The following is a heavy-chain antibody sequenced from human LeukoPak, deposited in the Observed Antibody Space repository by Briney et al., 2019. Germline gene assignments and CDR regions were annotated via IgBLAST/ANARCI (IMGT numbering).Heavy chain of an antibody. CDR2: IYYSGSI. Sequence: PSETLSLTCTVSVDSISSSSYYWGWIRQPPGKGLDRIGRIYYSGSIYYNPPLRSRATISVDTSKNQSSLMVSSVTGADTAVYYCARLAPHSSGWYVSYVDYGGQGTLATVS. CDR1: VDSISSSSYY. CDR3: ARLAPHSSGWYVSYVDY. J-gene: IGHJ4*02. V-gene: IGHV4-39*01. D-gene: IGHD6-13*01.